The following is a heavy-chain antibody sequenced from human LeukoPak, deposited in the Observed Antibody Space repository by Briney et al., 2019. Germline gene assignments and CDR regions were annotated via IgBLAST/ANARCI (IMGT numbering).Heavy chain of an antibody. CDR3: AKPRGNYDFWSGFDS. CDR2: TRYDGSNK. V-gene: IGHV3-30*02. Sequence: PGESLRLSCAASGFTFSTYGMHWVRQAPGKGLEWVAFTRYDGSNKYYADSMKGRFTISRDNSKNTLYLQMNSLRPEDTAVYYCAKPRGNYDFWSGFDSWGQGTLVTVSS. D-gene: IGHD3-3*01. J-gene: IGHJ4*02. CDR1: GFTFSTYG.